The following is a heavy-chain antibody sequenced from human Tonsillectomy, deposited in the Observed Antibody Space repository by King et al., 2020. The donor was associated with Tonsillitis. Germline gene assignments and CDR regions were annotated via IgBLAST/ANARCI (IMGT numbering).Heavy chain of an antibody. D-gene: IGHD3-16*01. CDR1: GFIVSSNY. J-gene: IGHJ4*02. CDR2: IYSGGST. Sequence: VQLVESGGGLVQPGGSLRLSCAVPGFIVSSNYMSWVRQAPGKGLEWVSVIYSGGSTYYADSVKGRFTISRDNSKNTMYLQMNSLRAEDTAVYYCARALGEASMAGVYFDYWGQGTLVTVSS. V-gene: IGHV3-66*01. CDR3: ARALGEASMAGVYFDY.